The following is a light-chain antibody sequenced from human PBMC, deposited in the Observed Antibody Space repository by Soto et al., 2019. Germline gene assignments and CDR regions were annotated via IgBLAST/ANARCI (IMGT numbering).Light chain of an antibody. CDR2: DAS. Sequence: EILMTQSPVTLYVSPGERVTLSCRASQSVISDLAWYQQKPGQAPRLLIYDASSRVTDIPARFSGSGSGTEFTLTISSLQSEDFAIYYCQQYHHWPPLTFGGGTKVEIK. CDR1: QSVISD. V-gene: IGKV3-15*01. J-gene: IGKJ4*01. CDR3: QQYHHWPPLT.